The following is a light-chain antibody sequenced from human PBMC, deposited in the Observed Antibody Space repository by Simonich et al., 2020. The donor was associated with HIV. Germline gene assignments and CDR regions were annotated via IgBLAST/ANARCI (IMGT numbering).Light chain of an antibody. V-gene: IGLV2-14*02. J-gene: IGLJ2*01. CDR2: EGS. Sequence: QSALTQPASVSGSPGQSITISCTGTSSNVGNYNLVSWYQQHPGKAPKLMIYEGSKRPSGVSNRFSGSKSGNTASLTISGLQAEDEADYYCCSYTSSSTVVFGGGTKLTVL. CDR1: SSNVGNYNL. CDR3: CSYTSSSTVV.